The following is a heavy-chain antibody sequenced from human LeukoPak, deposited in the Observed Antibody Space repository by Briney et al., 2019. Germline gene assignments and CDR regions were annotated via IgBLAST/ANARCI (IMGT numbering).Heavy chain of an antibody. CDR3: AKDRAWYSSSSEVYFDY. Sequence: PGGSLRLSCAASGFTFSSYGMHWVRQAPGKGLEWVAFIRYDGSNKYYADSVKGRFTISRDNSKNTLYLQMNSLRAEDTAVYYCAKDRAWYSSSSEVYFDYWGQGTLVTVSS. J-gene: IGHJ4*02. CDR1: GFTFSSYG. V-gene: IGHV3-30*02. D-gene: IGHD6-6*01. CDR2: IRYDGSNK.